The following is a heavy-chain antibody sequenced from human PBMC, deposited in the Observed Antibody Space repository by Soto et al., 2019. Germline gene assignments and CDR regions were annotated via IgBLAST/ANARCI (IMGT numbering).Heavy chain of an antibody. CDR1: GGSISSYY. CDR2: IYYSGST. D-gene: IGHD2-15*01. V-gene: IGHV4-59*01. J-gene: IGHJ5*02. Sequence: PSETLSLTCTVSGGSISSYYWSWIRQPPGKGLEWIGYIYYSGSTNYNPSLKSRVTTSVDTSKSQFSLNLRPVTAADTAVYYCARVVGYCSGGTCYSGRFDPWGQGTLVTVSS. CDR3: ARVVGYCSGGTCYSGRFDP.